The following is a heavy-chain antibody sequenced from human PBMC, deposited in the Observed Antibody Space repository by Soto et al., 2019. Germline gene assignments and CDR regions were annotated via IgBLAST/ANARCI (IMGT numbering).Heavy chain of an antibody. CDR3: ARGHGYYNYMDV. CDR1: GYSFTTYG. V-gene: IGHV1-18*01. J-gene: IGHJ6*03. Sequence: QVLLVQSGAEVKKPGASVKVSCKASGYSFTTYGIIWVRQAPGQGLEWMGRISVYNGNTNYAQKFQGRVSVTADIPMNTAYMELRRLRSDDTAIYYCARGHGYYNYMDVWGRGTTVTVSS. CDR2: ISVYNGNT.